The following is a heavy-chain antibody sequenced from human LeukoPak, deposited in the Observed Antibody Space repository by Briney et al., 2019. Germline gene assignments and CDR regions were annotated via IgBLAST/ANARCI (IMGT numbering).Heavy chain of an antibody. J-gene: IGHJ4*02. CDR2: IYYSGST. D-gene: IGHD5-12*01. V-gene: IGHV4-31*03. Sequence: SQTLSLTCTVSGGSISGGGYYWSWIRQHPGKGLEWIGYIYYSGSTYYNPYLKSRVTISVDTSKNQFSLKLSSVTAADTAVYYCARVGVATIYRSPYYFDYWGQGTLVTVSS. CDR3: ARVGVATIYRSPYYFDY. CDR1: GGSISGGGYY.